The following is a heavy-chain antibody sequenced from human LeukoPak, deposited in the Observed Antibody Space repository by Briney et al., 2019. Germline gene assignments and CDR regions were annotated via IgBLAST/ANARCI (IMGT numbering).Heavy chain of an antibody. Sequence: PGGSLRLSCRGSGFKFDDYGVTWVRQAPGKGLERVSDINWNGDSTGYAHSVRGRFTISRDNSKNSVYLQMNSLRVEDTAFYYCARDELLNRNWFDPWGQGTLVTVSS. D-gene: IGHD3-10*01. J-gene: IGHJ5*02. V-gene: IGHV3-20*04. CDR1: GFKFDDYG. CDR2: INWNGDST. CDR3: ARDELLNRNWFDP.